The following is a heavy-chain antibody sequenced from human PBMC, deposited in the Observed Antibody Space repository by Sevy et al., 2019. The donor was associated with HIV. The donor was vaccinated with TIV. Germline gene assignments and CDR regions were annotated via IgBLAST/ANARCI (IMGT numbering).Heavy chain of an antibody. D-gene: IGHD2-2*01. Sequence: GGSLRLSCAASGFTFSSYSMNWVRQAPGKGLEWVSSISSSSSYKYYADSVKGRFTMSRDNAKNSLYLQMNSLRAEDTAVYYCARKLGYCSSTSCPLDYWGQGTLVTVSS. CDR1: GFTFSSYS. J-gene: IGHJ4*02. CDR3: ARKLGYCSSTSCPLDY. V-gene: IGHV3-21*01. CDR2: ISSSSSYK.